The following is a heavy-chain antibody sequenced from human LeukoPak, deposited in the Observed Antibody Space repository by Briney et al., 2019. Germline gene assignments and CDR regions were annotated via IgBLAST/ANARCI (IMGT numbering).Heavy chain of an antibody. CDR1: GFTFSLYA. CDR3: ARDVLDVAAAGWGRPLDR. CDR2: ISAGTGVT. V-gene: IGHV3-23*01. Sequence: PGGSLRLSCAASGFTFSLYAMTWVRQAPGKGLEWVSQISAGTGVTYYAQSVRGRFTISTDDSKSTLYLHMSGLRGGDTAVYYCARDVLDVAAAGWGRPLDRWGQGTQVTVSS. D-gene: IGHD6-13*01. J-gene: IGHJ5*02.